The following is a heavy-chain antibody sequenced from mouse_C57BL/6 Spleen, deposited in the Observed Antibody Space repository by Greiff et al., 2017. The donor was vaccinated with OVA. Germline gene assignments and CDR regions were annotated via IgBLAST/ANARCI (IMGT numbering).Heavy chain of an antibody. CDR3: ASLDGYYAMDY. J-gene: IGHJ4*01. Sequence: EVKLVESGPGLVKPSQSLSLTCSVTGYSITSGYYWNWIRQFPGNKLEWMGYISYDGSNNYNPSLKNRISITRDTSKNQFFLKLNSVTTEDTATYYCASLDGYYAMDYWGQGTSVTVSS. CDR1: GYSITSGYY. CDR2: ISYDGSN. D-gene: IGHD2-3*01. V-gene: IGHV3-6*01.